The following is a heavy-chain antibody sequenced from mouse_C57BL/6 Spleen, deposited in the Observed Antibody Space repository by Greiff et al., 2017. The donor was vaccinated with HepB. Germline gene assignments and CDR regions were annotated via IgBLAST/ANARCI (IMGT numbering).Heavy chain of an antibody. D-gene: IGHD3-2*02. CDR3: ARTAQDLYAMDY. CDR2: IWGVGST. J-gene: IGHJ4*01. Sequence: VMLVESGPGLVAPSQSLSITCTVSGFSLTSYGVDWVRQSPGKGLEWLGVIWGVGSTNYNSALKSRLSISKDNSKSQVFLKMNSLQTDDTAMYYWARTAQDLYAMDYWGQGTSVTVSS. CDR1: GFSLTSYG. V-gene: IGHV2-6*01.